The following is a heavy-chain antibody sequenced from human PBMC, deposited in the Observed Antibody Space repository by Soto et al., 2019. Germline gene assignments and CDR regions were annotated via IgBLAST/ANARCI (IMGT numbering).Heavy chain of an antibody. Sequence: GGSLRLSCAASGFTFSDYYMSWIRQAPGKGLEWVSYISSSGSTIYYADSVKGRFTISRDNAKNSLYLKMNSLRAEDTAVYYCARQGTYYYDSSGYPSRNAFDIWGQGTMVTVSS. J-gene: IGHJ3*02. CDR2: ISSSGSTI. D-gene: IGHD3-22*01. V-gene: IGHV3-11*01. CDR1: GFTFSDYY. CDR3: ARQGTYYYDSSGYPSRNAFDI.